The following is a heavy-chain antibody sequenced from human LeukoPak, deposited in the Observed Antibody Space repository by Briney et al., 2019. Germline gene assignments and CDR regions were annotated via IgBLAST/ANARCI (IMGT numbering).Heavy chain of an antibody. CDR3: ARGGGVTYYDSTGYLWYFDH. Sequence: KPSETLSLTCTVSGGSISSSSYYWGWIRQPPGKGLEWIGSIYYSGSTYYNPSLKSRVTISVDTSKNQFSLKLSSVTAADTAVYYCARGGGVTYYDSTGYLWYFDHWGQGTLVTVSS. D-gene: IGHD3-22*01. CDR2: IYYSGST. V-gene: IGHV4-39*01. J-gene: IGHJ4*02. CDR1: GGSISSSSYY.